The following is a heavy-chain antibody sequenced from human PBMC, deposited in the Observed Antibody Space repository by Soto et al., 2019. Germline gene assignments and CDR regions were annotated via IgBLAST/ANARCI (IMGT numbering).Heavy chain of an antibody. Sequence: LRLSCAASGFSLSNNGMHWVRQAPGKGLEWVAVISYDGNNKYYADSVKGRFTISRDNSKNTVYLEMNNLRAEDTAMYYCAKGGSGNYLTYYYYYGMDVWGQGTTVTVS. CDR3: AKGGSGNYLTYYYYYGMDV. CDR1: GFSLSNNG. J-gene: IGHJ6*02. V-gene: IGHV3-30*18. CDR2: ISYDGNNK. D-gene: IGHD3-22*01.